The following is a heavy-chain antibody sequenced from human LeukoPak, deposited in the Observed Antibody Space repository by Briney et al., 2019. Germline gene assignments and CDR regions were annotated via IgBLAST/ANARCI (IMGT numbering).Heavy chain of an antibody. CDR1: GGTFSSYD. J-gene: IGHJ5*02. D-gene: IGHD3-10*01. V-gene: IGHV1-69*13. CDR3: ARANMVRGVGSFFDRNWFDP. CDR2: IIPIFGTA. Sequence: GASVKVSCKASGGTFSSYDINWVRQAPGQGFEWMGGIIPIFGTANYAQKFQGRVTITADESTSTAYMELSRLRSDDTAVYYCARANMVRGVGSFFDRNWFDPWGQGTLVTVSS.